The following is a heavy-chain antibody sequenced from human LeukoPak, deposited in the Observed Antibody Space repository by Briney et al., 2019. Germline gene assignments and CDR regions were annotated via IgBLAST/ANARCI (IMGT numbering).Heavy chain of an antibody. D-gene: IGHD3-3*01. CDR2: ISNTGST. J-gene: IGHJ4*02. CDR3: QSRFLEWLLDY. Sequence: SETLSLTCTVSGGSISSSGYFWGWIRQPPGKGLEWIGTISNTGSTFYNPSLKSRITISVDTSKNQFSLKLNSVTAADTAMYYCQSRFLEWLLDYWGQGTLVTVSS. CDR1: GGSISSSGYF. V-gene: IGHV4-39*01.